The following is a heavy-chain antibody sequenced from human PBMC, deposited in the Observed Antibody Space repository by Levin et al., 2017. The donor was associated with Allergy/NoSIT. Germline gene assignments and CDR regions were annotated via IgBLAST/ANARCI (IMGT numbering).Heavy chain of an antibody. CDR1: GGAVITDNYY. D-gene: IGHD3-3*01. J-gene: IGHJ4*02. V-gene: IGHV4-61*03. CDR3: ARADYDSWSGYFDF. Sequence: SETLSLTCVVSGGAVITDNYYWTWVRQPPGGGLEWLGHIHYTGKTNYNPSLMNRLTLSVDAPTKPLSLTMTSVTASDTAVYFCARADYDSWSGYFDFWGQGTLVTVSS. CDR2: IHYTGKT.